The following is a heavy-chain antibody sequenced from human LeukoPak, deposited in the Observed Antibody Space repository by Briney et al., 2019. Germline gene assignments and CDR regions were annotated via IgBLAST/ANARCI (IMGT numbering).Heavy chain of an antibody. D-gene: IGHD3-22*01. CDR1: GFTFSSYA. V-gene: IGHV3-23*01. CDR3: ARAPTVTTLVVHY. J-gene: IGHJ4*02. Sequence: GGSLRLSCAASGFTFSSYAMSWVRQAPGKGLEWVSCIRDSGAGTYYADSVKGRFTISRDNSKNTLYLQMNSLRAEDTAVYYCARAPTVTTLVVHYWGQGTLVTVSS. CDR2: IRDSGAGT.